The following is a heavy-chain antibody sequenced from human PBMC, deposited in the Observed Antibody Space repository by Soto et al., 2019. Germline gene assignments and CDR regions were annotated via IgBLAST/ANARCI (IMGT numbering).Heavy chain of an antibody. CDR2: IYYSGIT. CDR3: ARDTMVRGVIRYYYGMDV. CDR1: GGSISSGDYY. V-gene: IGHV4-30-4*01. J-gene: IGHJ6*02. D-gene: IGHD3-10*01. Sequence: SETLSLTCTVSGGSISSGDYYWSGIRQPPGKGLEWIGYIYYSGITYYNPSLKSRVTISVYTSKNQFSLKLSSVTAADTAVYYCARDTMVRGVIRYYYGMDVWGQGTSVTVS.